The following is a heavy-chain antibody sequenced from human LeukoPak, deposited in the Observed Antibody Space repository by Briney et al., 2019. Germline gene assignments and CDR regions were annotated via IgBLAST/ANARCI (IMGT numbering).Heavy chain of an antibody. CDR3: ARAWLGEIFDY. J-gene: IGHJ4*02. CDR1: GFIFSMYG. D-gene: IGHD6-19*01. V-gene: IGHV3-30*03. CDR2: ISYDGSNK. Sequence: PGRSLRLSCAASGFIFSMYGMHWVRQAPGKGLEWVAVISYDGSNKYYGDSVKGRFSISRDNSKNTLYLQMNSLRAEDTAVYYCARAWLGEIFDYWGQGTLVTVSS.